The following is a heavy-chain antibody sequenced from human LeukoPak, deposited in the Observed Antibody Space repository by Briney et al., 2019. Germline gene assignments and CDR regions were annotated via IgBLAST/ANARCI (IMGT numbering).Heavy chain of an antibody. CDR3: ARGILYKYGMDV. D-gene: IGHD2-8*01. V-gene: IGHV3-74*01. CDR1: GFTFSSYW. J-gene: IGHJ6*02. CDR2: INGDGSST. Sequence: SGGSLRLSCAASGFTFSSYWIHWVRHAPGKGLMWVSRINGDGSSTNYVDSAKGRFTISRDNAKNMLYLQMNSLRAEDTAVYYCARGILYKYGMDVWGQGTTVTVSS.